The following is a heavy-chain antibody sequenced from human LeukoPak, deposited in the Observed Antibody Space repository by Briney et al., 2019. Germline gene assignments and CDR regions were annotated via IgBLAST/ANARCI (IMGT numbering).Heavy chain of an antibody. Sequence: GGSLRLSCAASGFTLSTYWMSWVRQAPGKGLEWVANIKQDGSEKYYVDSVKGRFTISRDNAKNPLFLQMNSLRAEDTAVYYCARDGTYTDYDPDFDYWGQGTHVTVSS. D-gene: IGHD5-12*01. V-gene: IGHV3-7*04. CDR3: ARDGTYTDYDPDFDY. CDR1: GFTLSTYW. CDR2: IKQDGSEK. J-gene: IGHJ4*02.